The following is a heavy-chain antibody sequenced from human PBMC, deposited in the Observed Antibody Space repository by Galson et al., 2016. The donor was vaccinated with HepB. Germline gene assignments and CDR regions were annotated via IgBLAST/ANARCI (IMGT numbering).Heavy chain of an antibody. D-gene: IGHD1/OR15-1a*01. CDR1: GFPFSSSA. CDR3: ARDEGHPTPIQQRPQGGGFDP. V-gene: IGHV3-30-3*01. CDR2: ISFDGLKS. Sequence: SLRLSCAASGFPFSSSALHWVRQAPGKGLEWVAVISFDGLKSDYVDAGKGRFHISRDNSKNTLYLQMNSLRIDDTALYFCARDEGHPTPIQQRPQGGGFDPWGQGTLVTVSS. J-gene: IGHJ5*02.